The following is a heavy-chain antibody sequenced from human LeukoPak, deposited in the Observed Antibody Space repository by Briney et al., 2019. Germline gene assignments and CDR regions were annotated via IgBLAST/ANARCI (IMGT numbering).Heavy chain of an antibody. J-gene: IGHJ4*02. D-gene: IGHD5-12*01. Sequence: SQTLSLTCAVSGGSISSGGYSWRWIRQPPGKGLEWIGYIYHSGSTYYNPSLKSRVTISVDRSKNQFSLKLSSVTAADTAVYYCARGHSGYFFYWGQGTLVTVSS. CDR2: IYHSGST. CDR3: ARGHSGYFFY. V-gene: IGHV4-30-2*01. CDR1: GGSISSGGYS.